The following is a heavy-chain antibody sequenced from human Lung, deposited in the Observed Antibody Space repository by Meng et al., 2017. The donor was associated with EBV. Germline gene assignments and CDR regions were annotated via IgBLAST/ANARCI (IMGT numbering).Heavy chain of an antibody. CDR2: ISAYNGNT. J-gene: IGHJ5*02. CDR3: AASSSSWYQNWFDP. CDR1: GYTFTSYG. V-gene: IGHV1-18*01. Sequence: QVQVGEFGTEVTNPGASVKVSGKASGYTFTSYGISWVRQAPGQGLEWMGWISAYNGNTNYAQKRQGRVTMTTDTSTSTAYMELRSLRSDDTAVYYCAASSSSWYQNWFDPWGQGTLVTVSS. D-gene: IGHD6-13*01.